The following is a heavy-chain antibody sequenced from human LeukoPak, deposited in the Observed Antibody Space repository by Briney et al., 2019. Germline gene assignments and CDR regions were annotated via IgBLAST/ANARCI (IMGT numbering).Heavy chain of an antibody. V-gene: IGHV4-34*12. Sequence: SETLSLTCAVYGGSFSGYYWSWIRQPPGKGLEWIGEIIHSGSTNYNPSLKSRVTISVDTSKNQFSLKLSSVTAADTAVYYCARVEYSSSYSSKNNWFDPWGQGTLVTVSS. D-gene: IGHD6-6*01. CDR1: GGSFSGYY. CDR3: ARVEYSSSYSSKNNWFDP. J-gene: IGHJ5*02. CDR2: IIHSGST.